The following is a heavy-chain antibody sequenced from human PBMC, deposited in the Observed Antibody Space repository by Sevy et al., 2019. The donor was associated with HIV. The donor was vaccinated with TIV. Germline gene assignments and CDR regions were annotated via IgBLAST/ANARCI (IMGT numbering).Heavy chain of an antibody. V-gene: IGHV1-8*01. J-gene: IGHJ6*02. CDR2: MNPNSGNT. CDR3: ARRNVRGLTIFGVVDAAQYYYYGMDV. D-gene: IGHD3-3*01. Sequence: ASVKVSCKASGYTFTSYDINWVRQATGQGLEWMGWMNPNSGNTGYAQKFQGRVTMTRNTSISTAYMELSSLRSEDTAVYYCARRNVRGLTIFGVVDAAQYYYYGMDVWGQGTTVTVSS. CDR1: GYTFTSYD.